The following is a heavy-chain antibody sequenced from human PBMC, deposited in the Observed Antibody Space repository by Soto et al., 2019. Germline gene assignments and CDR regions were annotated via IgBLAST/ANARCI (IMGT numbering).Heavy chain of an antibody. V-gene: IGHV3-23*01. CDR2: ISGSGGTT. J-gene: IGHJ4*02. CDR1: GFTFSNYA. CDR3: SKVAVSTSLFDF. D-gene: IGHD2-2*01. Sequence: EVQLLESGGGLAQRGGSLRLSCAASGFTFSNYAMSWVRQAPGKGLEWVSSISGSGGTTYYADSVKGRFSISRDNSKNTLYLQMDSLGAADTATYYCSKVAVSTSLFDFWGQGTLVTVSS.